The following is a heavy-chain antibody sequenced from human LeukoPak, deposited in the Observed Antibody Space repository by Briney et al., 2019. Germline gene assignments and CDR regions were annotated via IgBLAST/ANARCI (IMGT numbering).Heavy chain of an antibody. J-gene: IGHJ4*02. Sequence: PSETLSLTCTVSGYSISSGYYWGWIRQPPGKGLEWIGYIYYSGSTNYNPSLKSRVTISVDTSKNQFSLKLSSVTAADTAVYYCARHYYDSGLVAFFDYWGQGTLVTVSS. CDR1: GYSISSGYY. V-gene: IGHV4-61*01. CDR2: IYYSGST. CDR3: ARHYYDSGLVAFFDY. D-gene: IGHD3-22*01.